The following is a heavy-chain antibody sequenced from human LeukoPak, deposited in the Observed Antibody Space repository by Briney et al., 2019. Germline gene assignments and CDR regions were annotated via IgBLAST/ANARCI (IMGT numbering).Heavy chain of an antibody. J-gene: IGHJ4*02. D-gene: IGHD3-3*01. CDR3: VRMGGDLGGKILEN. Sequence: GGSLRLSCAASGFTFSSYGMHWVRQAPGKGLEWVAVTSYDGSNKYYAGSVKGRFTISRDNSKNTLYLQMNSLRAEDTAVYFCVRMGGDLGGKILENWGQGTLVTVSS. CDR1: GFTFSSYG. CDR2: TSYDGSNK. V-gene: IGHV3-30*03.